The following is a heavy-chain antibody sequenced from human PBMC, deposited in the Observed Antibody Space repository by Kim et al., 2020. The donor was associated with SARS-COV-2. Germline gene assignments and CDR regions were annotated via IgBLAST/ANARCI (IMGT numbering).Heavy chain of an antibody. J-gene: IGHJ6*02. V-gene: IGHV3-9*01. Sequence: SDYADSVKGRFITSRDNARNSLYLQMNSLRPEDTALYYCTRDVLAGGADVWGQGTAVIVSS. CDR2: S. D-gene: IGHD2-21*01. CDR3: TRDVLAGGADV.